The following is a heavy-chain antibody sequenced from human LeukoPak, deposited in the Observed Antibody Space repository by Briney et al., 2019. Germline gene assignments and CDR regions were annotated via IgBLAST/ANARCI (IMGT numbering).Heavy chain of an antibody. D-gene: IGHD3-22*01. V-gene: IGHV3-7*01. CDR2: IKQDGSEK. CDR1: GFTFSSYW. CDR3: ARVSTMIESNAFDI. J-gene: IGHJ3*02. Sequence: AGGSLRLSCAASGFTFSSYWMSWVRQAPGKGLEWVANIKQDGSEKYYVDSVKGRFTISRDNAKNSLYLQMNSLRAEDTAVYYCARVSTMIESNAFDIWGQGTMVTVSS.